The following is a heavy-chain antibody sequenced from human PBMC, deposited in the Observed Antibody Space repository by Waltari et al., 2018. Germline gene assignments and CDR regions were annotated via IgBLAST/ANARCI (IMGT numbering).Heavy chain of an antibody. CDR1: GFTFSSYA. J-gene: IGHJ4*02. V-gene: IGHV3-30*01. CDR3: ASTLIAVAGPFDY. Sequence: QVQLVESGGGVVQPGRSLRLSRSASGFTFSSYALHLVRQAPGKGLEWVAVISYDGSNKYYADSVKGRFTISRDNSKNTLYLQMNSLRAEDTAVYYCASTLIAVAGPFDYWGQGTLVTVSS. D-gene: IGHD6-19*01. CDR2: ISYDGSNK.